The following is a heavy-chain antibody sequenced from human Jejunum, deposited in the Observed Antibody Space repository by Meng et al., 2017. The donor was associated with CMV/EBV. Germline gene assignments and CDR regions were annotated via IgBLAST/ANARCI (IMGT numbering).Heavy chain of an antibody. CDR3: AKDLVWTYDSTTPKEY. Sequence: SLSRYAMRWFRTAPGKGLAWISAVSGSGDSTFYADSVKGRFTISRDNSKSTMHLQMNSLRAEDTAVYYCAKDLVWTYDSTTPKEYWGQGTLVTVSS. J-gene: IGHJ1*01. D-gene: IGHD3-22*01. CDR2: VSGSGDST. CDR1: SLSRYA. V-gene: IGHV3-23*01.